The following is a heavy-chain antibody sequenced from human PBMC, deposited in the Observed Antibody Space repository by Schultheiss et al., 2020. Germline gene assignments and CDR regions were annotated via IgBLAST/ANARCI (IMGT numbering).Heavy chain of an antibody. CDR2: IWYDGSNK. CDR1: GFTFSSYG. CDR3: ARELELRLAYYYYYGMDV. J-gene: IGHJ6*02. D-gene: IGHD1-7*01. Sequence: GGSLRISCAASGFTFSSYGMHWVRQAPGKGLEWVAVIWYDGSNKYYADSVKGRFTISRDNSKNTLYLQMNSLRAEDTAVYYCARELELRLAYYYYYGMDVWGQGTTVTVSS. V-gene: IGHV3-33*01.